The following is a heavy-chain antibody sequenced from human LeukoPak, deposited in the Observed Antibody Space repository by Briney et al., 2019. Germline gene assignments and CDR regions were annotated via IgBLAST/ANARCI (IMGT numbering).Heavy chain of an antibody. CDR3: ARRYDSSGYFSR. CDR2: ISHSGST. Sequence: PSETLSLTCAVYGGSLSGYYWSWIRQPPGKGLEWIGEISHSGSTNYNPSPKSRVTISVDTSKNQFSLKLSSVTAADTAVYYCARRYDSSGYFSRWGQGTLVTVSS. D-gene: IGHD3-22*01. J-gene: IGHJ4*02. V-gene: IGHV4-34*01. CDR1: GGSLSGYY.